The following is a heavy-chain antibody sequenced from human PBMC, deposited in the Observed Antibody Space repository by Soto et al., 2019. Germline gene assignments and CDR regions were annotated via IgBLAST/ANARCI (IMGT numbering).Heavy chain of an antibody. CDR1: GYTFTSPA. Sequence: QVQLVQSGAEVMQPGASVKVSCKASGYTFTSPATHWVRQAPGQRLEWMGWIKAGNGDIKYSQKFQGRVTFTTDTSANTAYRELSSLRSEDTAVYYCATYVGYSNTCLSHWGQGTLVTVPS. V-gene: IGHV1-3*01. CDR2: IKAGNGDI. D-gene: IGHD6-13*01. J-gene: IGHJ4*02. CDR3: ATYVGYSNTCLSH.